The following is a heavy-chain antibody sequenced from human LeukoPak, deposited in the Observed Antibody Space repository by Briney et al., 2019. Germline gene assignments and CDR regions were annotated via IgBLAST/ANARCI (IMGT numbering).Heavy chain of an antibody. CDR2: ISTDGGST. D-gene: IGHD2-2*02. Sequence: PGGSLRLSCAASGFTFGSYWMHWVRQAPGKGLVWVSRISTDGGSTTYADSVKGRFTISRDNAKNTLYLQMNSLRAEDTAVYYCGRGFSIVPAGIPDYWGLGTLVTVSS. J-gene: IGHJ4*02. CDR1: GFTFGSYW. CDR3: GRGFSIVPAGIPDY. V-gene: IGHV3-74*01.